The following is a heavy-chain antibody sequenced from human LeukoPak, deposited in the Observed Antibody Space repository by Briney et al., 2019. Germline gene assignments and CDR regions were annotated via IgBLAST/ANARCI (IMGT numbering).Heavy chain of an antibody. J-gene: IGHJ4*02. CDR1: GYSISSGYY. Sequence: SETLSLTCAVSGYSISSGYYWGWIRQPPGKGLEWIGSIYHSGSTYYNPSLKGRVTISVDTSKNQFSLKLSSVTAADTAVYYCARVIVATAGSFDYWGQGTLVTVSS. CDR2: IYHSGST. V-gene: IGHV4-38-2*01. CDR3: ARVIVATAGSFDY. D-gene: IGHD5-12*01.